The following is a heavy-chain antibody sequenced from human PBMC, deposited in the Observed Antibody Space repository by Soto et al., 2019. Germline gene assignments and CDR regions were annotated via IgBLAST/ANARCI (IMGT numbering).Heavy chain of an antibody. CDR1: GFTFSRYG. CDR2: ISSSTSYV. D-gene: IGHD2-2*01. Sequence: VQLVESGGGLVKPGGSLRLSCAASGFTFSRYGMNWLRQAPGKGLEWVASISSSTSYVYYADSVKGRFSTSRDNAKNILYLEMYGLRTEDTAVYYCARDPSEGRVGNWFESRGQGTLVTISS. CDR3: ARDPSEGRVGNWFES. V-gene: IGHV3-21*02. J-gene: IGHJ5*01.